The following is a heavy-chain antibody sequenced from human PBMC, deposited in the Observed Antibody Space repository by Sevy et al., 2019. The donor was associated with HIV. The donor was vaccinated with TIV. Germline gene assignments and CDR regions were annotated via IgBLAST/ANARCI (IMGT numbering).Heavy chain of an antibody. J-gene: IGHJ6*02. V-gene: IGHV4-59*01. CDR3: ARASPNYYYGMDV. CDR2: IFYSRST. Sequence: SETLSLTCNVSGASISGYYWSWIRQPPGKGLEWIGYIFYSRSTNYSPSLKSRVTISVDTSKNQFSLRLSSMTAADTAVYYCARASPNYYYGMDVWGQGTTVTVSS. CDR1: GASISGYY.